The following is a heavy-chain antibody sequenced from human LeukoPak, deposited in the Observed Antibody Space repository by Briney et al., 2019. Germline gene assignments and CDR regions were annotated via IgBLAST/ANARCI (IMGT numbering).Heavy chain of an antibody. CDR3: ARGGNWDFDY. CDR2: MYNSGTS. D-gene: IGHD7-27*01. V-gene: IGHV4-4*02. CDR1: GASITSHPW. Sequence: PSGTLSLTCAVSGASITSHPWNWVRQPPGKGLEWIEGMYNSGTSTFKPSLRSRVFMFFDESKNHFSLKLNSVTAADTAVYYCARGGNWDFDYWGQGVLVIVSS. J-gene: IGHJ4*02.